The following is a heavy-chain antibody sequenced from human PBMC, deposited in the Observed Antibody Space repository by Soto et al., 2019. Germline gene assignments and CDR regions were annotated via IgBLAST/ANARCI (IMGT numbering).Heavy chain of an antibody. Sequence: SETLSLTCTVSGGSISSSSYYWGWIRQPPGKGLEWIGSIYYSGSTYYNPSLKSRVTISVDTSKNQFSLKLSSVTAADTAVYYCASLSYGDYPTYYYYYYMDVWGKGTTVTVSS. CDR1: GGSISSSSYY. D-gene: IGHD4-17*01. CDR2: IYYSGST. J-gene: IGHJ6*03. CDR3: ASLSYGDYPTYYYYYYMDV. V-gene: IGHV4-39*01.